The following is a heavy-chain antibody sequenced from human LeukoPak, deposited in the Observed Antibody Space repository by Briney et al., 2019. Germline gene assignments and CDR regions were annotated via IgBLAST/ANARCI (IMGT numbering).Heavy chain of an antibody. D-gene: IGHD1-26*01. Sequence: GSLRLSCVGSGFTFSNFWMSWVRQAPGKGLEWIGEINHSGSTNYNPSLKSRVTISVDTSKNQFSLKLSSVTAADTAVYYCARVSGSYFRWFDPWGQGTLVTVSS. CDR3: ARVSGSYFRWFDP. CDR1: GFTFSNFW. J-gene: IGHJ5*02. V-gene: IGHV4-34*01. CDR2: INHSGST.